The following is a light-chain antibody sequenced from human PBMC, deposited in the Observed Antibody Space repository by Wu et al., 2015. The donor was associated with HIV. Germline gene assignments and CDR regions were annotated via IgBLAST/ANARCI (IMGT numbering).Light chain of an antibody. CDR2: SAS. V-gene: IGKV3-20*01. J-gene: IGKJ1*01. CDR1: QSVNNNY. CDR3: QQFGSSPWT. Sequence: EAVLTQSPGTLSLSPGEGATLSCRASQSVNNNYLAWYQQTPGQAPRLLIYSASTRLPGIPDRFSGSGSGTDFTLTISGLEPEDFAVYYCQQFGSSPWTFGQGTKVEI.